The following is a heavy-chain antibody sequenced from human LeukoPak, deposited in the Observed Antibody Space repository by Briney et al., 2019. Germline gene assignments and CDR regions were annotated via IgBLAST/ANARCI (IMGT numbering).Heavy chain of an antibody. Sequence: SVKVSCKASGGTFSSYAISWVRQAPGQGLEWMGRIIPILGIANYAQEFQGRVTITADKSTSTAYMELSSLRSEDTAVYYCAAEGDILTGNEATPAAFDIWGQGTMVTVSS. CDR1: GGTFSSYA. D-gene: IGHD3-9*01. CDR3: AAEGDILTGNEATPAAFDI. CDR2: IIPILGIA. V-gene: IGHV1-69*04. J-gene: IGHJ3*02.